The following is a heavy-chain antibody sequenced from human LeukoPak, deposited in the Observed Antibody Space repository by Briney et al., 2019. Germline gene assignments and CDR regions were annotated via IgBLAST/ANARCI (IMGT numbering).Heavy chain of an antibody. V-gene: IGHV3-30*02. Sequence: GGSLRLSCAASGFTFSSYGMHWVRQAPGKGLEWVAFIRYDGSNKYYTDSVKGGFTISRDNSKNTPYLQMNSPRAETTAVYYTAKTGTSYCSGGSCYPYYFDYWGQGTLVTVPS. J-gene: IGHJ4*02. CDR3: AKTGTSYCSGGSCYPYYFDY. D-gene: IGHD2-15*01. CDR2: IRYDGSNK. CDR1: GFTFSSYG.